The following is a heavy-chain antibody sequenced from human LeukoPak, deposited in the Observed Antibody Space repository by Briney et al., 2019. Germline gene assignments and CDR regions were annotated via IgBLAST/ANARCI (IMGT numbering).Heavy chain of an antibody. CDR3: ARGGSSGNIDY. CDR2: IKSDGSDK. CDR1: GFPFNTYW. V-gene: IGHV3-7*01. J-gene: IGHJ4*02. Sequence: GGSLRLSCEASGFPFNTYWMNWVRQAPGKGLEWVANIKSDGSDKYYVGSVKGRFTISRDNAKNSLYLEMNSLRAEDTAVYYCARGGSSGNIDYWGQGTLVTVSS. D-gene: IGHD1-26*01.